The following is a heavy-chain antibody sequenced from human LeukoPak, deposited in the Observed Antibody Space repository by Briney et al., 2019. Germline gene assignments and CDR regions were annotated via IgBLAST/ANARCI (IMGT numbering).Heavy chain of an antibody. Sequence: RSGGSLRLSCAASGFTFSDYYMSWIRQAPGKGLEWVGRIQRKTDGGTTEYAAPVKGRFTISRDDSKNTVYLQMNTLTTEDTAVYYCTTATVPPSWGQGTLVTVSS. CDR3: TTATVPPS. V-gene: IGHV3-15*01. J-gene: IGHJ4*02. CDR2: IQRKTDGGTT. D-gene: IGHD4-17*01. CDR1: GFTFSDYY.